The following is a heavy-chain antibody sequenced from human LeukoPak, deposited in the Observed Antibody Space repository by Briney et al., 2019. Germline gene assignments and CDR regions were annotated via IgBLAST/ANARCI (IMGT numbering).Heavy chain of an antibody. V-gene: IGHV4-59*01. CDR3: ARVTDWNDLDY. CDR2: IHSNGVT. Sequence: PSETLSLTCTVSGGPITNDYWSWIRQPPGKGLEWIGYIHSNGVTNYNPSLKSRVTMSLDTSKSQLSLKVASVTAADTAVYYCARVTDWNDLDYWGQGTLVTVSS. CDR1: GGPITNDY. J-gene: IGHJ4*02. D-gene: IGHD1-1*01.